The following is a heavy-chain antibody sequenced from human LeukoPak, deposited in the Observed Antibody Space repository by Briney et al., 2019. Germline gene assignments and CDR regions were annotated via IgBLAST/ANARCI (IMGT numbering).Heavy chain of an antibody. CDR2: IIPIFGTA. V-gene: IGHV1-69*05. CDR1: GGTFSSYA. Sequence: GASVKVSCKASGGTFSSYAISWVRQAPGQGLEWMGGIIPIFGTANYAQKFQGRVTITTDESTSTAYMELSSLGSEDTAVYYCASTGDIVATGDENWFDPWGQGTLVTVSS. D-gene: IGHD5-12*01. J-gene: IGHJ5*02. CDR3: ASTGDIVATGDENWFDP.